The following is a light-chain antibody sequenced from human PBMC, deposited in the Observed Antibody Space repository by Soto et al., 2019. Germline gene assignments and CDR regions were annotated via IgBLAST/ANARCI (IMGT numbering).Light chain of an antibody. CDR1: QSFSSN. J-gene: IGKJ1*01. CDR3: QQYNNRPRT. CDR2: GAS. V-gene: IGKV3-15*01. Sequence: EIVMTQSPATLSVSPGERATLSCRASQSFSSNLAWYQQKPGQAPRLLIYGASTRATGIPARFSGSGSGTESTLTISSLQSEDFEVYYCQQYNNRPRTFGQGTQVDIX.